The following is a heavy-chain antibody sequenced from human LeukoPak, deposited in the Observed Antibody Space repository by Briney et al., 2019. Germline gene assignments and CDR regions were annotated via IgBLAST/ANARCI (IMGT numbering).Heavy chain of an antibody. D-gene: IGHD4-17*01. CDR1: GFTFGDFA. V-gene: IGHV3-49*04. Sequence: GSLRLSCTVSGFTFGDFAMSWVRQAPGKGLEWVGFIRSKAYGGTIQYAASVKGRFTISRDDSKSIAYLQMNSLKTEDTAVYYCTRDLGIYGDSIFDHWAQGTLLTVSS. J-gene: IGHJ4*02. CDR3: TRDLGIYGDSIFDH. CDR2: IRSKAYGGTI.